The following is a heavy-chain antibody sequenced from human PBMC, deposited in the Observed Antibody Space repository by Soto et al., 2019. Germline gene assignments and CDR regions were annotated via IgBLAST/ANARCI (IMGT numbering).Heavy chain of an antibody. CDR2: IYYSGST. CDR1: GGSISSYY. J-gene: IGHJ6*03. Sequence: QVQLQASGPGLVKPSETLSLTCTVSGGSISSYYWSWIRQPPGKGLEWIGYIYYSGSTNYNPSLKSRVTISVDTSQNQFSLKLSSVTAADTAVYYCARYSAAAGIDYYYYYMDVWGKGTTVTVSS. V-gene: IGHV4-59*01. D-gene: IGHD6-13*01. CDR3: ARYSAAAGIDYYYYYMDV.